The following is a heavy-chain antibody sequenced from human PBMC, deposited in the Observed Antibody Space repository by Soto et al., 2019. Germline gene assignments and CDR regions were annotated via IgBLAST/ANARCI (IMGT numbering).Heavy chain of an antibody. D-gene: IGHD1-7*01. Sequence: EVQLLESGGGLVQPGGSLRLSCAASGSTFSGYGMTWVRQAPGKGLEWVSFSSATGAGTYYADSVKGRFTISRDNSKNTLYLQMTSLRADDTAVYYCAKDRRAGGNYGFYSDFWGQGALVIVSS. CDR1: GSTFSGYG. CDR3: AKDRRAGGNYGFYSDF. V-gene: IGHV3-23*01. J-gene: IGHJ4*02. CDR2: SSATGAGT.